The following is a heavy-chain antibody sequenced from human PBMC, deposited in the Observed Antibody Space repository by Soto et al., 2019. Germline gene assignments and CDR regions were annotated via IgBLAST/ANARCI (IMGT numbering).Heavy chain of an antibody. J-gene: IGHJ4*02. CDR1: GFTFSSYA. CDR3: AKDLPSYGDYVYYFDY. CDR2: ISGSGGST. D-gene: IGHD4-17*01. Sequence: PGGSLRLSCAASGFTFSSYAMSWVRQAPGKGLKWVSAISGSGGSTYYADSVKGRFTISRDNSKNTLYLQMNSLRAEDTAVYYCAKDLPSYGDYVYYFDYWGQGTLVTVSS. V-gene: IGHV3-23*01.